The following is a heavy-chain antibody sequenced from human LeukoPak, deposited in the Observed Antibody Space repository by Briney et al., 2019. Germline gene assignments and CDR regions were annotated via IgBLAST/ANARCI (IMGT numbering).Heavy chain of an antibody. D-gene: IGHD1-26*01. J-gene: IGHJ4*02. CDR1: GFPLSNYW. CDR3: AKDPASGGSYSFDY. CDR2: IRYDGSNK. V-gene: IGHV3-30*02. Sequence: GGSLRLSCAASGFPLSNYWMHWVRQAPGKGLEWVAFIRYDGSNKYYADSVKGRFTISRDNSKNTLYLQMNSLRAEDTAVYYCAKDPASGGSYSFDYWGQGTLVTVSS.